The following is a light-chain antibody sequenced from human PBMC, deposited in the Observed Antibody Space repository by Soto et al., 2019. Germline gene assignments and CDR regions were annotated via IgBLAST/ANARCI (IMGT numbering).Light chain of an antibody. J-gene: IGKJ3*01. CDR1: QSVSSN. CDR3: QQYNRWPLFT. CDR2: GAS. V-gene: IGKV3-15*01. Sequence: EVVMTQSPATLSVSPGERATLSCRASQSVSSNLAWYQLRPGQAPRLLIYGASTRATGIPARFSGSGSGTEFTLTISRLQSEDCAVYYCQQYNRWPLFTFGPGTRVDIK.